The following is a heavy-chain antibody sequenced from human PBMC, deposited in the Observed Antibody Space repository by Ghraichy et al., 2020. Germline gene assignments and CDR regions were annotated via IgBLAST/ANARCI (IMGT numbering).Heavy chain of an antibody. CDR1: GGSISSGGYY. CDR2: IYYSGST. Sequence: SETLSLTCTVSGGSISSGGYYWSWNRQHPGKGLEWIGYIYYSGSTYYNPSLKSRVTISVDTSKNQFSLKLSSVTAADTAVYYCARDPSTGWFGELLWGQGTLVTVSS. V-gene: IGHV4-31*03. D-gene: IGHD3-10*01. CDR3: ARDPSTGWFGELL. J-gene: IGHJ4*02.